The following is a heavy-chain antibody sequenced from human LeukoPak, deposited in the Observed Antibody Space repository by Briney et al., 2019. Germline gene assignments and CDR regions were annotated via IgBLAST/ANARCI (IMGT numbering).Heavy chain of an antibody. CDR1: GFTFSSYA. J-gene: IGHJ4*02. CDR3: AGSSSSRKWYFDY. CDR2: ISYDGSNK. Sequence: GGSLRLSCAASGFTFSSYAMHWVRQAPGKGLELVAVISYDGSNKYYADSVKGRFTISRDNSKNTLYLQMNSLRAEDTAVYYCAGSSSSRKWYFDYWGQGTLVTVSS. V-gene: IGHV3-30-3*01. D-gene: IGHD6-6*01.